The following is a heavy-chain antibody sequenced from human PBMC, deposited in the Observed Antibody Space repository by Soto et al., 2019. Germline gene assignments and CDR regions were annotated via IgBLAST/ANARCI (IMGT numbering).Heavy chain of an antibody. D-gene: IGHD3-3*01. J-gene: IGHJ1*01. CDR2: ISNDGTNT. CDR1: GFTFSSYT. V-gene: IGHV3-30-3*02. CDR3: AKGLRFLEH. Sequence: QVHLAESGGGVVQPGSSLRLTCATSGFTFSSYTLHWVRQAPGKGLEWVALISNDGTNTYYTDSMKGRFTVSRDKSEKTLYLHMQSLTPEDTAVYFCAKGLRFLEHWGQGTVVTVSS.